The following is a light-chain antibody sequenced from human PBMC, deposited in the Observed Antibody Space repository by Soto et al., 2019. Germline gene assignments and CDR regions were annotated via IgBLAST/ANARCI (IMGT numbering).Light chain of an antibody. CDR1: QSISSY. Sequence: DIQMTQSPSSLSASVGDRVNITCRASQSISSYLNWYQQKPGKAPKLLVYAASRLQSRVPSRFSGTRSVTDFTLTSSSQQPEDFATYYRQQSFITPFIFGPRNKLHI. CDR2: AAS. CDR3: QQSFITPFI. V-gene: IGKV1-39*01. J-gene: IGKJ3*01.